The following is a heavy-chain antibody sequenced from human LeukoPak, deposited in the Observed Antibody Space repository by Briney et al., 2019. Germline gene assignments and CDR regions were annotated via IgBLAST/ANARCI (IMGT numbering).Heavy chain of an antibody. CDR1: GGTISSNSYY. Sequence: PSETLTLTCTVSGGTISSNSYYWGWMPQPPGKGLEWIRSIYYSRSAYDNPSLDSPVTLCVDSSKNQFSLMNGLMTAADPVVYYCARRYSYSSLPDYWGQGTLVTVSS. D-gene: IGHD6-19*01. V-gene: IGHV4-39*01. J-gene: IGHJ4*02. CDR2: IYYSRSA. CDR3: ARRYSYSSLPDY.